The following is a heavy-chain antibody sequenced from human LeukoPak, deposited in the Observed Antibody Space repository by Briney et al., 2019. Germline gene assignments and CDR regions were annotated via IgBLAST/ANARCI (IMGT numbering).Heavy chain of an antibody. CDR3: AREWRGIASHYHGMDV. V-gene: IGHV3-13*01. Sequence: GGSLRLSCAASGFTFSRYDMHWVRQVTGKSLEWVSAIDTAGDTYYPGSVKGRFTISRENAKNSLYLQMNSLRAEDTAVYYCAREWRGIASHYHGMDVWGQGTTVTVSS. CDR1: GFTFSRYD. D-gene: IGHD6-6*01. CDR2: IDTAGDT. J-gene: IGHJ6*02.